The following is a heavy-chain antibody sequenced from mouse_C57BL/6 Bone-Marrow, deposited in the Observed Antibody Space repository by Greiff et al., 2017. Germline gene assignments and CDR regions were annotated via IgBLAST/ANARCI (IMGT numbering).Heavy chain of an antibody. CDR1: GFNIKDDY. J-gene: IGHJ1*03. CDR2: IDPENGDT. Sequence: VQLQQSGAELVRPGASVKLSCTASGFNIKDDYMHWVKQRPEQGLEWIGWIDPENGDTEYASKFQGKATITADTSSNTAYLQLSSLTSEDTAVYYCATWVTTVPYWYFDVWGTGTTVTVSS. D-gene: IGHD1-1*01. CDR3: ATWVTTVPYWYFDV. V-gene: IGHV14-4*01.